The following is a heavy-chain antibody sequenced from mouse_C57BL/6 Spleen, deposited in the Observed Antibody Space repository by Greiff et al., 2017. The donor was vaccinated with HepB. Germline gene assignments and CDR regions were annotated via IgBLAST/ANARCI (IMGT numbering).Heavy chain of an antibody. CDR1: GFTFSSYA. Sequence: EVKLVESGGGLVKPGGSLKLSCAASGFTFSSYAMSWVRQTPEKRLEWVATISDGGSYTYYPDNVKGRFTISRDNAKNNLDLQMSHLKSEDTAMYYCARDWDGFAYWGQGTLVTVSA. CDR3: ARDWDGFAY. V-gene: IGHV5-4*01. D-gene: IGHD4-1*01. J-gene: IGHJ3*01. CDR2: ISDGGSYT.